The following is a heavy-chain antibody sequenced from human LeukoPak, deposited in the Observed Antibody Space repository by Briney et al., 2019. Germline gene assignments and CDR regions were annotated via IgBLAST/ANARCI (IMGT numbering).Heavy chain of an antibody. J-gene: IGHJ4*02. CDR3: ARRVAVTARYYFDY. CDR1: GGSISSYY. D-gene: IGHD2-21*02. CDR2: IYYSGST. Sequence: SETLSLTCTVSGGSISSYYWSWIRQSPGKGLEWVGYIYYSGSTNYNPSLKSRVTISVDTSKNQFSLKLSSVTAADTAVYYCARRVAVTARYYFDYWGQGTLVTVSS. V-gene: IGHV4-59*08.